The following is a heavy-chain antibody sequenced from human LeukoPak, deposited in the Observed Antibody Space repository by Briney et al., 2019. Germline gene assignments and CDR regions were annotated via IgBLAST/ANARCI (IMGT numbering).Heavy chain of an antibody. V-gene: IGHV4-31*03. J-gene: IGHJ4*02. D-gene: IGHD2-15*01. CDR2: IYYSGST. Sequence: PSQTLSLTCTVSGGSISSGGYYWSWIRQHPGKGLEWIGYIYYSGSTYYNPSLKSRVTISVDTSKNQFSLKLSSMTAADTAVYYCARDSAPWAATGFRHFDYWGQGTLVTVSS. CDR3: ARDSAPWAATGFRHFDY. CDR1: GGSISSGGYY.